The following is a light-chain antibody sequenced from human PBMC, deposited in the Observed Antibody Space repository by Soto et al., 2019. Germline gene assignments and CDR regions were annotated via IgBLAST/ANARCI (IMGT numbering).Light chain of an antibody. Sequence: DIVMTQSPLSLPVTPGEPASISCRSSQSLLHSNGYNYLDWYLQKPGQSPQLLIYLGYNRASGVPDRLSGSRSGTDFTLTISRVAAGDVGVYYCMQALQTSFTFGQGTKLAIK. CDR2: LGY. V-gene: IGKV2-28*01. CDR3: MQALQTSFT. CDR1: QSLLHSNGYNY. J-gene: IGKJ2*01.